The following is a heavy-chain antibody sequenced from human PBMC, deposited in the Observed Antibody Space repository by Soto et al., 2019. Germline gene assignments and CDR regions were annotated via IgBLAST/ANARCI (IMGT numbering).Heavy chain of an antibody. CDR3: ARGPYDFWSGYIADAFDV. D-gene: IGHD3-3*01. Sequence: QVQLVESGGSVVQPGRSLRLSCAASGFTFSSYTLHWVRQAPGKGLEWVALISYDGSNKYYADSVKGRFTISRDNSKNTLYLQMNSLRPEDTALFYCARGPYDFWSGYIADAFDVWGQRTMVTVSS. CDR2: ISYDGSNK. CDR1: GFTFSSYT. J-gene: IGHJ3*01. V-gene: IGHV3-30-3*01.